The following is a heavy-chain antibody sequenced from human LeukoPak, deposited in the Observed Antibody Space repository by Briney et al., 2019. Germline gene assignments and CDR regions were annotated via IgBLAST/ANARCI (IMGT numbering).Heavy chain of an antibody. CDR1: GFTFSSYG. J-gene: IGHJ4*02. Sequence: GGSLRLSCAASGFTFSSYGMHWVRQAPGKGLEWVAVISYDGSNKYYADSVKGRFTISRDNSKNTLYLQMNSLRAEDTAVYYCAKSREYYFGYWGQGTLVTVSS. V-gene: IGHV3-30*18. CDR3: AKSREYYFGY. CDR2: ISYDGSNK.